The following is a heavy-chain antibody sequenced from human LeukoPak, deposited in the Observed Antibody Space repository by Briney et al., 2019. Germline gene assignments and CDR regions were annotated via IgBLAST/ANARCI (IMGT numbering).Heavy chain of an antibody. V-gene: IGHV3-23*01. CDR1: GFTFSNYA. CDR3: AKGSGSGWYGWFAP. Sequence: PGESLRLSCAASGFTFSNYAMSWVRQAPGKGLEWVSSIDASGGATYYADSVKGRFTTSRDNSKNTFYLQMNSLRAEDTAVYSCAKGSGSGWYGWFAPWGQGTLVTVSS. D-gene: IGHD6-19*01. CDR2: IDASGGAT. J-gene: IGHJ5*02.